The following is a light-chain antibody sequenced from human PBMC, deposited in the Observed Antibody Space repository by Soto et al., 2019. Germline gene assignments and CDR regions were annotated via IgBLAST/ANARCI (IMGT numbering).Light chain of an antibody. J-gene: IGKJ4*01. CDR3: QQDKTYPRT. Sequence: DIHLTQSPSFLSASVGDRVTITCRPSQDVPNNMAWYQQKPGKPPTVLIYEASTLHSGVPSRFSGSKSGTQFTLTIDSLQPEDFATYYCQQDKTYPRTFGGGTKVEIK. V-gene: IGKV1-9*01. CDR2: EAS. CDR1: QDVPNN.